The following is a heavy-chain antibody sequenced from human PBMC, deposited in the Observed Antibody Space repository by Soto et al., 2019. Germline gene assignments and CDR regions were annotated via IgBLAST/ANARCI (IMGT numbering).Heavy chain of an antibody. D-gene: IGHD6-6*01. J-gene: IGHJ6*02. CDR2: IIPIFGTA. V-gene: IGHV1-69*13. CDR1: GGTFSSYA. Sequence: SVKVSCKASGGTFSSYAISWVRQAPGQGLEWMGGIIPIFGTANYAQKFQGRVTITADESTSTAYMELSSLRSEDTAVYYCARTASSSSPTYYYYYGMDVWGQGTTVTVSS. CDR3: ARTASSSSPTYYYYYGMDV.